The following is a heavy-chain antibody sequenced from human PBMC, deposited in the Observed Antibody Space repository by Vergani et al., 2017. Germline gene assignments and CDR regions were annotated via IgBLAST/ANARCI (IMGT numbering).Heavy chain of an antibody. D-gene: IGHD5/OR15-5a*01. V-gene: IGHV3-48*03. CDR3: ARVSVDAFDI. CDR2: ISSSGSTI. Sequence: EVQLVESGGGLVQPGGSLRLSCAASGFTFSSYEMNWVRQAPGKGLEWVSYISSSGSTIYYADSVKGRFTISRDNAKNSLYLQRNSRRAEDTAVYYCARVSVDAFDIWGQGTMVTVSS. J-gene: IGHJ3*02. CDR1: GFTFSSYE.